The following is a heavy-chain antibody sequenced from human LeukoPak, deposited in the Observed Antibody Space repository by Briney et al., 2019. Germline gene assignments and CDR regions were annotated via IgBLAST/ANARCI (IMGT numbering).Heavy chain of an antibody. V-gene: IGHV4-59*08. CDR3: AKVKTVLRFLEWLFPPDY. Sequence: PSETLSLTCTVSGGSISSYYWSWIRQPPGKGLEWIGYIYYSGSTNYNPSLKSRVTISVDTSKNQFSLKLSSVTAADTAVYYCAKVKTVLRFLEWLFPPDYWGQGTLVTVSS. J-gene: IGHJ4*02. D-gene: IGHD3-3*01. CDR2: IYYSGST. CDR1: GGSISSYY.